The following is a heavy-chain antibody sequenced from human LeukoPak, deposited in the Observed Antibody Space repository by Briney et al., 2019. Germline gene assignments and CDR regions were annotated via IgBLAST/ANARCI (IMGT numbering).Heavy chain of an antibody. Sequence: GGSLRLSCAASGFTFSRYWMSWVRQAPGKGLEWVANTKQDGSEKYYLESVKGRFTVSRDNAKNSLNLHMNSLRGEDTAVYYCALSSGNYAIPFDYWGQGTLVTVSS. D-gene: IGHD1-26*01. V-gene: IGHV3-7*01. CDR2: TKQDGSEK. CDR1: GFTFSRYW. CDR3: ALSSGNYAIPFDY. J-gene: IGHJ4*02.